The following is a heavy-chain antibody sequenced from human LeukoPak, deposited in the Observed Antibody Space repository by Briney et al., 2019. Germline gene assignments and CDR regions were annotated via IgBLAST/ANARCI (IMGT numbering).Heavy chain of an antibody. J-gene: IGHJ4*02. CDR3: AKGIDGQQHLVPFDY. D-gene: IGHD6-13*01. CDR2: ISGSGDST. Sequence: PGGSLRLSCAASGFTFSNYAVTWVPQAPGNALVWVSEISGSGDSTFYTDSVKGRFTISRDNSKNTLSLQMNSLRAEDTALYYCAKGIDGQQHLVPFDYWGQGTLVTVSS. CDR1: GFTFSNYA. V-gene: IGHV3-23*01.